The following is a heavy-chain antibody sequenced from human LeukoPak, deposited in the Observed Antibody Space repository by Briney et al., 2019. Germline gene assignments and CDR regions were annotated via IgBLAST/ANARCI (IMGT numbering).Heavy chain of an antibody. CDR3: ARDSPRPKPATAPYY. J-gene: IGHJ4*02. D-gene: IGHD2-21*02. V-gene: IGHV3-7*05. CDR1: GFTFNNYW. CDR2: IKQDGSEK. Sequence: GGSLRLSCVASGFTFNNYWMSWVRRAPGKGLEWVANIKQDGSEKYYVDSVKGRFTISRDNAKNSLYLQVNNLTAEDTAIYYCARDSPRPKPATAPYYWGQGTLVTVSS.